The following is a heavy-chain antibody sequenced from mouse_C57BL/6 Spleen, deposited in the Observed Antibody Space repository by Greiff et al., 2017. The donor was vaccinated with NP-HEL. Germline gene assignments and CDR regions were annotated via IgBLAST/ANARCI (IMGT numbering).Heavy chain of an antibody. V-gene: IGHV1-82*01. D-gene: IGHD4-1*01. CDR1: GYAFSSSW. CDR3: ARNWDYVNY. CDR2: IYPGDGDT. Sequence: VQLQQSGPELVKPGASVKISCKASGYAFSSSWMNWVKQRPGKGLEWIGRIYPGDGDTNYNGKFKGKATLTADKSSSTAYMQLSSLTSEDSAVYFCARNWDYVNYWGQGTTLTVSS. J-gene: IGHJ2*01.